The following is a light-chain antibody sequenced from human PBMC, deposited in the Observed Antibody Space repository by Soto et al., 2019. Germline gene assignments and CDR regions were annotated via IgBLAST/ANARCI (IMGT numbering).Light chain of an antibody. V-gene: IGKV1-17*01. J-gene: IGKJ4*01. CDR1: QGIRND. CDR2: AAS. Sequence: DIQMTQSPSSLSASIGDRVTITCRASQGIRNDLAWYQQRPGKAPKRLIYAASTLQSGVPSRFNGNGAGTEFTRTIDSLQSEDFATYYCTQHNSYPFTCGGGTKVEIK. CDR3: TQHNSYPFT.